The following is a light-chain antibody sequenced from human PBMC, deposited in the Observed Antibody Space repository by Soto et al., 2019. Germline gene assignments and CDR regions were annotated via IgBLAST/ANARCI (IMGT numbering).Light chain of an antibody. CDR1: SSDVVTYKY. J-gene: IGLJ2*01. Sequence: QSVLTQPASVSGSPGQSIAISCTGTSSDVVTYKYVSWYQQHPGKAPKLMIYEVSIRPSGVSDRFSGSKSGNTASLTISGLRPEDEAYYYCCSYAGSTTRVVFGGGTPLTVL. CDR3: CSYAGSTTRVV. CDR2: EVS. V-gene: IGLV2-14*01.